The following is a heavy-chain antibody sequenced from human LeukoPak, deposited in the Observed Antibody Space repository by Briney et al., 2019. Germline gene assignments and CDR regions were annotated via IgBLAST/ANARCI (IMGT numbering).Heavy chain of an antibody. CDR2: IYYSGST. Sequence: SETLSLTCTVSGGSISSYYWSWIRQPPGKGLEWIGYIYYSGSTNYNPPLKSRVTISVDTSKNQFSLKLSSVTAADTAVFYCARVASGYDVFDIWGQGTMVTVSS. CDR1: GGSISSYY. D-gene: IGHD3-3*01. J-gene: IGHJ3*02. V-gene: IGHV4-59*01. CDR3: ARVASGYDVFDI.